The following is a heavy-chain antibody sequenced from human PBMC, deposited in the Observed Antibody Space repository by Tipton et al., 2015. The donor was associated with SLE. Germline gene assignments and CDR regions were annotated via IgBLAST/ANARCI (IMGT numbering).Heavy chain of an antibody. D-gene: IGHD3-10*01. CDR2: IYHSGST. CDR1: GYSISSGYY. Sequence: TLSLTCAVSGYSISSGYYWGWIRQPPGKGLEWIGSIYHSGSTYYNPSLKSRVIISVDTSKNQFSLKLSSVTAADTAVYYCARDKGGTMAFDRWGRGTLVTVSS. V-gene: IGHV4-38-2*02. J-gene: IGHJ2*01. CDR3: ARDKGGTMAFDR.